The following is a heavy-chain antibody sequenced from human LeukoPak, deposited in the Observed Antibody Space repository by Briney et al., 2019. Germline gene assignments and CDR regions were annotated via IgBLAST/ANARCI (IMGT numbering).Heavy chain of an antibody. CDR3: ARDLGYCSSTSCYHAMSFDY. CDR1: GYTFTGYY. D-gene: IGHD2-2*01. J-gene: IGHJ4*02. CDR2: INPNSGGT. Sequence: GASVKVSCKASGYTFTGYYMHWVRQAPGQGLEWMGWINPNSGGTNYAQKFQGRVTMTRDTSISTAYMELSRLRSDDTAVYYCARDLGYCSSTSCYHAMSFDYWGQGTLVTVSS. V-gene: IGHV1-2*02.